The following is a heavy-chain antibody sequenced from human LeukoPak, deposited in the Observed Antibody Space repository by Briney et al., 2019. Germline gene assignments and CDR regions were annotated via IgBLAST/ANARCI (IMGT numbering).Heavy chain of an antibody. CDR1: GFTFSSYS. Sequence: GGSLRLSCAASGFTFSSYSMNWVRQAPGKGLEWVSSISSSSSYIYYADSVKGRFTISRDNAKNSLYLQMNSLRAEDTAVYYCARDLNPHHYYESSGYLYWGQGTLVTVSS. D-gene: IGHD3-22*01. V-gene: IGHV3-21*01. J-gene: IGHJ4*02. CDR2: ISSSSSYI. CDR3: ARDLNPHHYYESSGYLY.